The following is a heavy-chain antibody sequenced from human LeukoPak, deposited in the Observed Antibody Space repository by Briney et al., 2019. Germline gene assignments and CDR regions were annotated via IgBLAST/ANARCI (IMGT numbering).Heavy chain of an antibody. CDR3: ARDQDGYNSMDY. CDR2: ISYDGSNK. V-gene: IGHV3-30-3*01. Sequence: GGSLRLSCAASGFTFSSYAMHWVRQAPGKGLEGVAVISYDGSNKYYADSVKGRFTISRDNSKNTLYLQMNRLRAEDTAVYYRARDQDGYNSMDYWGQGTLVTVSS. D-gene: IGHD5-24*01. J-gene: IGHJ4*02. CDR1: GFTFSSYA.